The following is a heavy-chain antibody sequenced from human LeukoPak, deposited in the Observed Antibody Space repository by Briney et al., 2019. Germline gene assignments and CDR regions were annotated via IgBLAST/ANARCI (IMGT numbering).Heavy chain of an antibody. CDR2: ISGGSSTI. D-gene: IGHD3-10*01. J-gene: IGHJ2*01. CDR1: GFTFSTSN. CDR3: ARDSGYPSGSWWWYFDL. Sequence: GGSLRLSCAASGFTFSTSNMNWVRQAPGRGLEWVSYISGGSSTIYYADSVRGRFTVPRDNARSSLYLQMNSLRDEDTAVYFCARDSGYPSGSWWWYFDLWGRGILVTVSS. V-gene: IGHV3-48*02.